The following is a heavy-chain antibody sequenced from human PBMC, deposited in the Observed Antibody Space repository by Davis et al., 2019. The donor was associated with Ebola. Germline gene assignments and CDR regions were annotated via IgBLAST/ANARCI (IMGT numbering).Heavy chain of an antibody. CDR2: INPNSGGT. V-gene: IGHV1-2*02. Sequence: AASVKVSCKASGYTFTGYYMHWVRQAPGQGLEWMGWINPNSGGTNYAQKLQGRVTMTTDTSTSTAYMELRSLRSDDTAVYSCARARGYCSSNSCYTYAFDIWGQGTMVTVSS. J-gene: IGHJ3*02. D-gene: IGHD2-2*02. CDR1: GYTFTGYY. CDR3: ARARGYCSSNSCYTYAFDI.